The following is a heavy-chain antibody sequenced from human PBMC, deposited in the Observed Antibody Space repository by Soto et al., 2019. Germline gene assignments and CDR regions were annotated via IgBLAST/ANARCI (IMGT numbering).Heavy chain of an antibody. V-gene: IGHV4-61*01. D-gene: IGHD5-12*01. CDR2: IYYTGST. CDR1: GGSVTSGSYC. Sequence: PSETLSLTCTVSGGSVTSGSYCFSWIRQPPGKGLEWIGYIYYTGSTNYNPSLKSRVTISADTSKNQFSLKLNSVTAADTAVYYCARLEMATDYWGQGILVTVSS. J-gene: IGHJ4*02. CDR3: ARLEMATDY.